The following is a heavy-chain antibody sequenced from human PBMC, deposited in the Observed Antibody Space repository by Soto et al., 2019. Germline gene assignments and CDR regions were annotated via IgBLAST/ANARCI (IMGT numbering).Heavy chain of an antibody. D-gene: IGHD3-3*01. J-gene: IGHJ4*02. CDR3: ARLLFLEWFDDY. CDR2: ISTYNGNT. Sequence: GASVKVSCKTSGYTFTSYGISWVRQAPGQGLEWMGWISTYNGNTNYAQKFQGRATMTTDTSTNTAYMELRSLKSDDTAVYYCARLLFLEWFDDYWGQGTPVTVYS. CDR1: GYTFTSYG. V-gene: IGHV1-18*01.